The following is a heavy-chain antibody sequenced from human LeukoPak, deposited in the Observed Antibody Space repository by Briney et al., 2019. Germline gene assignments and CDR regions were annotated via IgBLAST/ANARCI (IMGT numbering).Heavy chain of an antibody. V-gene: IGHV3-66*01. D-gene: IGHD1-26*01. J-gene: IGHJ4*02. CDR3: ARGWIGSYYYFDY. CDR2: IYSGGST. CDR1: GFTVSSNY. Sequence: GGSLRLFCAASGFTVSSNYMSWVRQAPGKGLEWVSVIYSGGSTYYADSVQGRFTISRDISKNTLYLQMNSLRAEDTAVYYCARGWIGSYYYFDYWGQGTLVTVSS.